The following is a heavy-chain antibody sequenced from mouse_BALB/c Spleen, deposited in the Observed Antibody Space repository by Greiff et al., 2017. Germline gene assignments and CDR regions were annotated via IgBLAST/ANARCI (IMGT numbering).Heavy chain of an antibody. CDR2: IRLKSNNYAT. D-gene: IGHD1-1*01. V-gene: IGHV6-6*02. J-gene: IGHJ4*01. CDR3: TRPGVTPVRTYAMDY. Sequence: EVKLMESGGGLVQPGGSMKLSCVASGFTFSNYWMNWVRQSPEKGLEWVAEIRLKSNNYATHYAVSVKGRFTISRDDSKSSVYLQMNNLRAEDTGIYYCTRPGVTPVRTYAMDYWGQGTSVTVSS. CDR1: GFTFSNYW.